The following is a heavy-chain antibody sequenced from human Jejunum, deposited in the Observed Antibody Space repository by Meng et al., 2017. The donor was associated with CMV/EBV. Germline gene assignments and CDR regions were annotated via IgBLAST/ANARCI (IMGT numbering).Heavy chain of an antibody. J-gene: IGHJ6*02. Sequence: SCAASGFSFRTYWISWVRQPSGKGLEWVANMNADGSQIYYVDSVKGRFTISRDNAKNSLYLQMNSLSAEDTAVYYCARDRGGKDVWGQGTTVTVSS. CDR1: GFSFRTYW. V-gene: IGHV3-7*01. D-gene: IGHD3-16*01. CDR3: ARDRGGKDV. CDR2: MNADGSQI.